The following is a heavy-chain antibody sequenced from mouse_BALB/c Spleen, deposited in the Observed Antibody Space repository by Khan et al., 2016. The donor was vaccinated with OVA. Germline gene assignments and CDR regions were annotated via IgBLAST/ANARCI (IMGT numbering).Heavy chain of an antibody. CDR2: ISSGGTYT. J-gene: IGHJ4*01. CDR3: TRGEGYYGNPYAIDF. Sequence: EVELVESGGDLVKPGGSLKLSCAASGFTFSSYTMSWVRQTPEKRLEWVATISSGGTYTYYVDSVEGRFTLSRDNAKNTLYLEMTSLKSEDTAIYYCTRGEGYYGNPYAIDFWGQGTSVTVSS. V-gene: IGHV5-6-4*01. CDR1: GFTFSSYT. D-gene: IGHD2-1*01.